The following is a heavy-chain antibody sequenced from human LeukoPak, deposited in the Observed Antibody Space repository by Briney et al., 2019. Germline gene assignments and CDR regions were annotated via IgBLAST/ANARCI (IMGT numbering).Heavy chain of an antibody. D-gene: IGHD3-10*01. V-gene: IGHV3-23*01. CDR3: AKLSRDDYFDY. Sequence: PGGSLRLSCAASGFTFSSYGMSWVRQAPGKGLEWVSAISGSGGSTYYANSVSGRVTISRDNSKNTLYLQMNSLRAEDTATYYCAKLSRDDYFDYWGQGTLVTVSS. J-gene: IGHJ4*02. CDR1: GFTFSSYG. CDR2: ISGSGGST.